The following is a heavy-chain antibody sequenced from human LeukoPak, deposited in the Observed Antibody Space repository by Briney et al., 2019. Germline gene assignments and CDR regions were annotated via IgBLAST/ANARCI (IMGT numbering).Heavy chain of an antibody. V-gene: IGHV3-7*01. CDR1: GFTLSSYW. J-gene: IGHJ4*02. CDR3: ATTGWYDTDY. CDR2: IKEDGIEK. D-gene: IGHD6-19*01. Sequence: GSLRLSCAASGFTLSSYWMSWVRQAPGKGLELVANIKEDGIEKYYVDFVKGRFTISRDYAKNSLDLQMNSLRAEDTAVYYCATTGWYDTDYWGQGTLVTVSS.